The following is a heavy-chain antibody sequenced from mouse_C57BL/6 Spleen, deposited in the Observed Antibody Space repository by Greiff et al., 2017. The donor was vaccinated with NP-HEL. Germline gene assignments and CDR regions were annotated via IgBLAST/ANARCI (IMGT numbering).Heavy chain of an antibody. CDR1: GYTFTDYN. Sequence: EVQLQESGPELVKPGASVKMSCKASGYTFTDYNMHWVKQSHGKSLEWIGYINPNNGGTSYNQKFKGKATLTVNKSSSTAYMELRSLTSEDSAVYYCARSGNYVGSYFDVWGTGTTVTVSS. CDR2: INPNNGGT. V-gene: IGHV1-22*01. CDR3: ARSGNYVGSYFDV. D-gene: IGHD2-1*01. J-gene: IGHJ1*03.